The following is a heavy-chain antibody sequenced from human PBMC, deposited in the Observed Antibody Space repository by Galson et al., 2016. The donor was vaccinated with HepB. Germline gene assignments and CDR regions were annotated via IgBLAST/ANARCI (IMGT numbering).Heavy chain of an antibody. CDR3: AKDALITMVRGVIMSYFDY. D-gene: IGHD3-10*01. CDR1: GFTFSSYG. V-gene: IGHV3-30*18. J-gene: IGHJ4*02. CDR2: ISYDGSNK. Sequence: SLRLSCAASGFTFSSYGMHWVRQAPGKGLEWVAVISYDGSNKYYADSMKGRFTISRDNSKTTLYLQMNSLRAEDTAVYYCAKDALITMVRGVIMSYFDYWGQGTLVTVSS.